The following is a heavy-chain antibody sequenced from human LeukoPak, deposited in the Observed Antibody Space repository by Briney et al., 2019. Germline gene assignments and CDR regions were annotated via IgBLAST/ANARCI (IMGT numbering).Heavy chain of an antibody. D-gene: IGHD6-19*01. CDR2: IFGSGGSA. V-gene: IGHV3-23*01. CDR1: GFTFGSYA. J-gene: IGHJ4*02. CDR3: GKTTTGYSSGQKPAWPVDY. Sequence: PGGSLRLSCEASGFTFGSYATYWVRQAPGKELEWVAGIFGSGGSAHYADSAKGRFTISRDNSKNTVYLQINSLRAEDTAVYYCGKTTTGYSSGQKPAWPVDYWGQGTLVTVSS.